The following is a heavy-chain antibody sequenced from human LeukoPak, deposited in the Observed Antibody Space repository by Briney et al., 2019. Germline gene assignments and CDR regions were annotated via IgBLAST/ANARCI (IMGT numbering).Heavy chain of an antibody. CDR1: GGSISSSSYY. Sequence: RSSETLSLTCTVSGGSISSSSYYWGWIRQPPGKGLEWIGSTYYSGSTYYNPSLKSRVTISVDTSKNQFSLKLSSVTAADTAVYYCARDSLRYFDWLFLGAFDIWGQGTMVTVSS. D-gene: IGHD3-9*01. J-gene: IGHJ3*02. CDR3: ARDSLRYFDWLFLGAFDI. V-gene: IGHV4-39*07. CDR2: TYYSGST.